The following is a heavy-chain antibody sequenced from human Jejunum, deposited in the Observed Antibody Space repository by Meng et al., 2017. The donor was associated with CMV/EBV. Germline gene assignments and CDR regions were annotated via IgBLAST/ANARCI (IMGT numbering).Heavy chain of an antibody. CDR3: AFRATQVLFDV. Sequence: QLVESGGGLVKPGGSLGLSCAASGFTFSNFYINWVRQAPGKGLEWISSISGSGDNIYYADSVRGRFTISRDNAKNSLYLQMNSLRAEDTAVYYCAFRATQVLFDVWGRGTLVTVSS. CDR2: ISGSGDNI. J-gene: IGHJ2*01. CDR1: GFTFSNFY. D-gene: IGHD1-1*01. V-gene: IGHV3-21*01.